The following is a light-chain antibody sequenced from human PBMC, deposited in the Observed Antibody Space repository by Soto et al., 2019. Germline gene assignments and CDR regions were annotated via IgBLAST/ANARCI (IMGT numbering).Light chain of an antibody. CDR3: QQSYSTPRG. CDR2: AAS. J-gene: IGKJ4*01. V-gene: IGKV1-39*01. Sequence: DIQMTQSPSSLSASVGDRVTITCRASQSISSYLNWYQQKPGKAPKLLIYAASRLQSGVPSRFSGSGSGTDFTLTISSLQPEDFATYYCQQSYSTPRGFGGGTKVEIK. CDR1: QSISSY.